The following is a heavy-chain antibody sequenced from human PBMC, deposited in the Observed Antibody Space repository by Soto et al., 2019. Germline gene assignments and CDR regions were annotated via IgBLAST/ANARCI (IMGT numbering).Heavy chain of an antibody. CDR3: ARRWGEGRVDY. D-gene: IGHD3-10*01. CDR1: GGSISSSRCH. J-gene: IGHJ4*02. CDR2: IKYSGTT. Sequence: PSETLSLTCTVSGGSISSSRCHWGWIRQPPGKGLEWIASIKYSGTTFYNPSLKSRVTLSVDTSKNQFALKLSSVTAADTAVYYCARRWGEGRVDYWGQGTLVTVSS. V-gene: IGHV4-39*06.